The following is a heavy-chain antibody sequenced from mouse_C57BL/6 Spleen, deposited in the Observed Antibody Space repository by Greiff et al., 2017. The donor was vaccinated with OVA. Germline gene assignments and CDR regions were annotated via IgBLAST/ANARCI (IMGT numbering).Heavy chain of an antibody. CDR3: AREPPITTVGYYFDY. CDR2: IHPNSGST. CDR1: GYTFTSYW. Sequence: QVQLQQSGAELVKPGASVKLSCKASGYTFTSYWMHWVKQRPGQGLEWIGMIHPNSGSTNYNEKFKSKATLTVDKSSSTAYMQLSSLTSEDSAVYYCAREPPITTVGYYFDYWGQGTTLTVSS. D-gene: IGHD1-1*01. V-gene: IGHV1-64*01. J-gene: IGHJ2*01.